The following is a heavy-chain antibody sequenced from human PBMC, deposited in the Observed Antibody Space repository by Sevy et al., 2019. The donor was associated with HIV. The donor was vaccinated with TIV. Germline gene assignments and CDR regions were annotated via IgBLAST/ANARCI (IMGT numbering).Heavy chain of an antibody. V-gene: IGHV3-23*01. Sequence: GGSLRLSCAASGFTFSHYDMTWVRQTPGKGLEWVSVVSASAGSTYYADSVKGRFTISRDNSKNTLYLQMDRLRADNTAVYYCANGERYYYDSSGFYPGYFQHWGQGTLVTVSS. CDR3: ANGERYYYDSSGFYPGYFQH. J-gene: IGHJ1*01. D-gene: IGHD3-22*01. CDR1: GFTFSHYD. CDR2: VSASAGST.